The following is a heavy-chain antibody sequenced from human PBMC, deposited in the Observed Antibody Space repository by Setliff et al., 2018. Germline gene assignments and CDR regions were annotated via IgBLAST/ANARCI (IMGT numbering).Heavy chain of an antibody. D-gene: IGHD5-12*01. J-gene: IGHJ4*02. V-gene: IGHV1-69*05. Sequence: SVKVSCKASGGTFSSYAISWVRQAPGQGLEWMGGIIPIFGTANYAQKFQGRVTMTTDESTSTAYMELSSLRSEDTAVYYCASSRDGYNYGYWGQGTLVTVSS. CDR1: GGTFSSYA. CDR3: ASSRDGYNYGY. CDR2: IIPIFGTA.